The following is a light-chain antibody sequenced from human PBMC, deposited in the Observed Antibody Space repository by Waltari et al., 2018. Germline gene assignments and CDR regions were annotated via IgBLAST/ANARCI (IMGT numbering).Light chain of an antibody. Sequence: DIQMTQSPSSLSASVGDTVTITCQASQEMRNLLNWYQQKPGKAPKLLIYRTSTLETGVPSRFSGSGSGRDFTLTISNLQPRDFATYYCQQFDRLSLTFGGGTKVEI. CDR2: RTS. J-gene: IGKJ4*01. CDR3: QQFDRLSLT. CDR1: QEMRNL. V-gene: IGKV1-33*01.